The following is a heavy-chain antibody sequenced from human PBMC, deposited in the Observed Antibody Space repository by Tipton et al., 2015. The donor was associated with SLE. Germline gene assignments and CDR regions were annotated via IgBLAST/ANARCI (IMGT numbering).Heavy chain of an antibody. CDR2: IYYSGST. J-gene: IGHJ4*02. D-gene: IGHD3-22*01. CDR1: GGSISSYY. V-gene: IGHV4-59*06. CDR3: ARSGGDGSSGYLFDY. Sequence: GLVKPSVTLSLTCTVSGGSISSYYWSWIRQHPGKGLEWIGYIYYSGSTYYNPSLKSRVTISVDTSKNQFSLKLSSVTAADTAVYYCARSGGDGSSGYLFDYWGQGTLVTVSS.